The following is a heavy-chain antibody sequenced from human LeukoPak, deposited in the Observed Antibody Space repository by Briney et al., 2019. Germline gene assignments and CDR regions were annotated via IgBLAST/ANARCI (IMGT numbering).Heavy chain of an antibody. V-gene: IGHV3-23*01. J-gene: IGHJ4*02. D-gene: IGHD3-9*01. Sequence: GGSLRLSRAASGFTFSSYAMSWVRQAPGKGLEWVSAISGSGGSTYYADSVKGRFTISRDNAKNSLYLQMNSLRAEDTAVYYCAREGGILTGSLPYYFDYWGQGTLVTVSS. CDR2: ISGSGGST. CDR3: AREGGILTGSLPYYFDY. CDR1: GFTFSSYA.